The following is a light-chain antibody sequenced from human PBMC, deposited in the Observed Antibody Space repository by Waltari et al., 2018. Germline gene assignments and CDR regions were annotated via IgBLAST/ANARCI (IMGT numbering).Light chain of an antibody. V-gene: IGKV3-11*01. Sequence: EIVLTHSPATLSLSPGEGATLSCGASQSVSSYLAWYQQKLGQAPRFLIYDASNRATGIPARFSGSGSGTDFNLTISSLEPEDFAVYYCQQRSNWPPLVGGGTKVEIK. CDR3: QQRSNWPPL. CDR1: QSVSSY. J-gene: IGKJ4*01. CDR2: DAS.